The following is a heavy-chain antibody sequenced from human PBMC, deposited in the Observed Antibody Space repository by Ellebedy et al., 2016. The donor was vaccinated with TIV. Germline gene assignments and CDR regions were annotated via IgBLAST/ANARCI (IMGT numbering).Heavy chain of an antibody. Sequence: MPSETLSLTCTVSGGSISSGDYYWSWIRQPPGKGLEWIGYIYYSGSTYYNPSLKSRVTISVDTSKNQFSLKLSSVTAADTAVYYCARGKTSLGALFDYWGQGTLVTVSS. CDR1: GGSISSGDYY. CDR3: ARGKTSLGALFDY. V-gene: IGHV4-30-4*01. J-gene: IGHJ4*02. CDR2: IYYSGST. D-gene: IGHD3-16*01.